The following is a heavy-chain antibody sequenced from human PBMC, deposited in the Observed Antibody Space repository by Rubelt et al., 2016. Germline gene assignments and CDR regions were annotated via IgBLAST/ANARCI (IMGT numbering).Heavy chain of an antibody. CDR1: GFTFSTYA. CDR3: MRCIPKNVETTGA. Sequence: VQLVESGGGLVQPGGSLRLSCAASGFTFSTYAMAWVRQPPGKGLEWVSTFSATTGGTYYADSVKGRFTISRDNSKNTLYLQMNSLRAEDTAVDYCMRCIPKNVETTGAWGLGTLVTVSS. V-gene: IGHV3-23*04. J-gene: IGHJ4*02. D-gene: IGHD4-17*01. CDR2: FSATTGGT.